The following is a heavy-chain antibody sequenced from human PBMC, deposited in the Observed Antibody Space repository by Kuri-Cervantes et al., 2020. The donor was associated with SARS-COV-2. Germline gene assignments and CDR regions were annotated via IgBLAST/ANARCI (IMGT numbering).Heavy chain of an antibody. CDR1: GFTFSSYA. CDR3: ATTYPGERLPLDY. Sequence: GGSLRLSCAASGFTFSSYAMHWVRQAPGKGLEWVAVISYDGSNKYYADSVKGRFTISRDNSKNTLYLQMNSLRAEDTAVYYCATTYPGERLPLDYWGQGTLVTVSS. D-gene: IGHD6-25*01. J-gene: IGHJ4*02. CDR2: ISYDGSNK. V-gene: IGHV3-30-3*01.